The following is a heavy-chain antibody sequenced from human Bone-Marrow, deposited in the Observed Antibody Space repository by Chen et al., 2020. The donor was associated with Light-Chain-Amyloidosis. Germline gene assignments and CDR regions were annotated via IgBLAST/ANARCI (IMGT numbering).Heavy chain of an antibody. CDR1: GYSFTSYA. CDR2: INTNTGNP. Sequence: QVQLVQSGSELKKPGASVKVSCKASGYSFTSYAMNWVRQAPGQGLEWMGWINTNTGNPTYAQGFTGRFVFSLDTSVSTAYLQISSLKAEDTAVYYCAVVRPPAQWLDTGGYYMDVWGKGTTVTVSS. D-gene: IGHD6-19*01. CDR3: AVVRPPAQWLDTGGYYMDV. J-gene: IGHJ6*03. V-gene: IGHV7-4-1*02.